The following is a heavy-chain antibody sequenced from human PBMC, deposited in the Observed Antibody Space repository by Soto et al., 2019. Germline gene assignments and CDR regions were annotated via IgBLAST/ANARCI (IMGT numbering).Heavy chain of an antibody. CDR3: ATPGRVYYDTSGYIPAAFDI. V-gene: IGHV1-24*01. CDR1: GYTLTELS. D-gene: IGHD3-22*01. Sequence: GASVKVSCKVSGYTLTELSMHWVRQAPGKGLEWKGGFDPEDGETIYAQKFQGRVTMTEDTSTDTAYMELSSLRSEDTAVYYCATPGRVYYDTSGYIPAAFDIWGQGTMVTVS. J-gene: IGHJ3*02. CDR2: FDPEDGET.